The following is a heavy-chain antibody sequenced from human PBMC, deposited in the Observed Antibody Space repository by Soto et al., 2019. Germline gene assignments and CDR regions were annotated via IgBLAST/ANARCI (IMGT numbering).Heavy chain of an antibody. J-gene: IGHJ6*02. CDR3: AKEALAGMGYYYYGMDV. V-gene: IGHV3-30*18. CDR1: GFTFSSYG. CDR2: ISYDGSNK. Sequence: QVQLVESGGGVVQPGRSLRLSCAASGFTFSSYGMHWVRQAPGKGLEWVAVISYDGSNKYYADSVKGRFTISRDNSRNTLYMQMNSLRAEDTAVYYCAKEALAGMGYYYYGMDVWGQGTTVTVSS. D-gene: IGHD6-19*01.